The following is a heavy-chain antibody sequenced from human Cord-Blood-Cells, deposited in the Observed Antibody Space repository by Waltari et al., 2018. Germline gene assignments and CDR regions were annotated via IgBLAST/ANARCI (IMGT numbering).Heavy chain of an antibody. CDR1: GYSFTSYW. J-gene: IGHJ3*02. CDR2: TYPVDSDT. CDR3: ARLTRGAFDI. Sequence: EVQLVQSGAEVKKPGESLKISCKGSGYSFTSYWIGWVCQMARNGLEWMGLTYPVDSDTRYSPSFHGQVTISADKSISTAYLQWSSLKASDTAMYYCARLTRGAFDIWGQGTMVTVSS. D-gene: IGHD5-12*01. V-gene: IGHV5-51*01.